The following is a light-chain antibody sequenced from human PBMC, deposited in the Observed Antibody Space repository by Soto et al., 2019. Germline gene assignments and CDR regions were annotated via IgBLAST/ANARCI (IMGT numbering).Light chain of an antibody. J-gene: IGLJ2*01. Sequence: QSVLTQPPSMSGAPGQRVTISCTGSSSNIGAGYYVHWYQHHPGTAPKLLIFDNNNRPSGVPDRFSGSKSDTSASLAITGLQAEDEADYYCQSFDTSLSGFVVFGGGTKLTVL. V-gene: IGLV1-40*01. CDR2: DNN. CDR3: QSFDTSLSGFVV. CDR1: SSNIGAGYY.